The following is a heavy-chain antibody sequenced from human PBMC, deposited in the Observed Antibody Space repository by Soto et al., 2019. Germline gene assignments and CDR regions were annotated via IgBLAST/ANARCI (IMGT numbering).Heavy chain of an antibody. CDR1: GCTFTGYY. Sequence: ASVKVSCKASGCTFTGYYMHWVRQAPGQGLEWMGWINPNSGGTNYAQRFQGRVTMTRDTSISTAYMELSRLRSDDTAVYYCASPSRVGTTTDPFDYWGQGTLVTVSS. CDR2: INPNSGGT. J-gene: IGHJ4*02. CDR3: ASPSRVGTTTDPFDY. V-gene: IGHV1-2*02. D-gene: IGHD1-1*01.